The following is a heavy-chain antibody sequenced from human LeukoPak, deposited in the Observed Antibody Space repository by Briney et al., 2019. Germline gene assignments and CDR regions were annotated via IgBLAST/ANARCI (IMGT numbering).Heavy chain of an antibody. V-gene: IGHV1-2*02. Sequence: ASVKVSCKASGYTFTAYYINWVRQAPRQGLEWMGWINPNTGDTDYAQNFQGRVTMTRDSSISTAYMELISLSSAATAVYFCARDRYMAVWGKGPTVTVSS. CDR3: ARDRYMAV. CDR2: INPNTGDT. J-gene: IGHJ6*03. CDR1: GYTFTAYY.